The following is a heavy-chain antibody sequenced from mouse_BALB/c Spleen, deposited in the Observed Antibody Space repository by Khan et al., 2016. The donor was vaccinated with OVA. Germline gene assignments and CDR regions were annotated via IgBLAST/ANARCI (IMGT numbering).Heavy chain of an antibody. J-gene: IGHJ2*01. CDR1: GYTFTDYI. CDR3: ARTEYGSLGF. D-gene: IGHD1-1*01. CDR2: IYPGSGST. V-gene: IGHV1-77*01. Sequence: QVQLQQSGPVLVKPGASVKMSCKASGYTFTDYIINWVRQRTGQGLEWIGQIYPGSGSTYYNEKFKGKATLTADKSSNTAYMQLRSLTYEDSAVYFCARTEYGSLGFWGQGTTLTVSS.